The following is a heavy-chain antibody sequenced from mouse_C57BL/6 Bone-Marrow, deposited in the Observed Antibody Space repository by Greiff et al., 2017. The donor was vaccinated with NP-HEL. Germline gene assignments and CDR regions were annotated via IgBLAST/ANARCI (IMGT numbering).Heavy chain of an antibody. CDR3: TLYYDYDPAWFAY. D-gene: IGHD2-4*01. J-gene: IGHJ3*01. Sequence: QVQLQQSGAELVKPGASVKLSCKASGYTFTSYWMHWVKQRPGQGLEWIGMIHPNSGSTNYNEKFKSKATLTVDKSSSTAYMQLSSLTSEDSAVYYCTLYYDYDPAWFAYWGQGTLVTVSA. CDR2: IHPNSGST. CDR1: GYTFTSYW. V-gene: IGHV1-64*01.